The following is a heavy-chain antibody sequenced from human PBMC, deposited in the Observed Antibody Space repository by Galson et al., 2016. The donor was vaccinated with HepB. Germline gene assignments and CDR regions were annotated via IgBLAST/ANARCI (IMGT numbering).Heavy chain of an antibody. Sequence: SVKVSCKASGDTFTAYYIHWVRQAAGQGLEWMAWLSANSGATNYAQKFQGWVTMTRDTSISTAYMELSGLKSDDTAVYYCARVFTMVRGVTNTFYYYGMDVWGQGTTVTVSS. CDR1: GDTFTAYY. CDR3: ARVFTMVRGVTNTFYYYGMDV. D-gene: IGHD3-10*01. CDR2: LSANSGAT. V-gene: IGHV1-2*04. J-gene: IGHJ6*02.